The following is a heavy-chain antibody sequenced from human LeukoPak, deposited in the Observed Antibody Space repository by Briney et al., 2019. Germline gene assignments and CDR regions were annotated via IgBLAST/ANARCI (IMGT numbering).Heavy chain of an antibody. CDR3: AKVMDCSGGSCYWYYFDY. D-gene: IGHD2-15*01. Sequence: GGSLRLSCAASGFTFSSYAMSWVRQAPGKGLEWVSAISGSGGSTYYADSVKGRFTISRDNSKNTLYLQMSSLRAEDTAVYYCAKVMDCSGGSCYWYYFDYWGQGTLVTVSS. CDR1: GFTFSSYA. J-gene: IGHJ4*02. CDR2: ISGSGGST. V-gene: IGHV3-23*01.